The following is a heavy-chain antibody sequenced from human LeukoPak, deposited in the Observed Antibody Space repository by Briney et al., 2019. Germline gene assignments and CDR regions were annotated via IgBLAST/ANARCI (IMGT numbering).Heavy chain of an antibody. CDR2: IKSKTDGGTT. J-gene: IGHJ3*02. CDR1: GFTFNTYA. D-gene: IGHD3/OR15-3a*01. CDR3: TTDDFAFDI. V-gene: IGHV3-15*01. Sequence: GRSLRLSCAASGFTFNTYAMSWVRQAPGKGLEWVGRIKSKTDGGTTDCAAPVKGRFTISRDDSKNTLYLQMNSLKTEDTAVYYCTTDDFAFDIWGQGTMVTVSS.